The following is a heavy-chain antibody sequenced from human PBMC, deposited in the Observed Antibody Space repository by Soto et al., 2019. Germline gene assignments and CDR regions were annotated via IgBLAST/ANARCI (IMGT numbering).Heavy chain of an antibody. D-gene: IGHD7-27*01. J-gene: IGHJ4*02. CDR3: AGHTVGHELRYWGFDY. V-gene: IGHV4-4*02. CDR1: VGSISSSTW. Sequence: QVQLQESGPGLVKPSGTLSHTCAVSVGSISSSTWWIWVRQPPGKGLEWIGEINHSGSPNYTPSLTSLLTISVDNSQYEVSLKLRSVTAADTAVYYCAGHTVGHELRYWGFDYWGRGTLVTVSS. CDR2: INHSGSP.